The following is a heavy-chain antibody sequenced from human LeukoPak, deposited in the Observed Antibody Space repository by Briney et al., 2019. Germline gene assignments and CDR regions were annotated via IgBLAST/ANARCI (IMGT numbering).Heavy chain of an antibody. V-gene: IGHV4-34*01. D-gene: IGHD3-9*01. Sequence: SETLSLTCAVYGRSFSGNYWSWIRQTPGKGLEWIGEISHSGTTSYNTSLKSRVSISVDPSKNQFSLRMFFVTVADTAVYYCAREPFNYDILTGYSHPSYYFDYWGQGTLVTVSS. J-gene: IGHJ4*02. CDR1: GRSFSGNY. CDR3: AREPFNYDILTGYSHPSYYFDY. CDR2: ISHSGTT.